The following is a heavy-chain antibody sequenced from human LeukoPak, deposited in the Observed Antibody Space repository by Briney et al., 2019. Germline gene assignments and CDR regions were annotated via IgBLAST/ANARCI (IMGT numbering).Heavy chain of an antibody. D-gene: IGHD3-10*01. CDR3: ARGRGI. CDR1: GGSIRSYY. J-gene: IGHJ3*02. CDR2: ISYSVTT. Sequence: KPSETLSLTCTVSGGSIRSYYWSWIRQPPGKGLEWIGYISYSVTTNYNPSLKSRVTISVDTSKNQFALKLSSVTAADTAVYYCARGRGIWGQGTMVTVSS. V-gene: IGHV4-59*12.